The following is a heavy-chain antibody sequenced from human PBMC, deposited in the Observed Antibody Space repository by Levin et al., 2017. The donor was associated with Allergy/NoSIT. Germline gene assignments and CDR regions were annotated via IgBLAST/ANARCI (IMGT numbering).Heavy chain of an antibody. CDR3: ARRKGECSGGTCYFDS. V-gene: IGHV3-74*03. Sequence: GGSLRLSCAASGFTLSAYWMHWVRQAPGKELVWVSRINTDGSGTMYADFVKGRFTISRDNAKNTLYLQMNSLTVEDTAVYYCARRKGECSGGTCYFDSWGQGTLVAVSS. CDR2: INTDGSGT. J-gene: IGHJ4*02. CDR1: GFTLSAYW. D-gene: IGHD2-15*01.